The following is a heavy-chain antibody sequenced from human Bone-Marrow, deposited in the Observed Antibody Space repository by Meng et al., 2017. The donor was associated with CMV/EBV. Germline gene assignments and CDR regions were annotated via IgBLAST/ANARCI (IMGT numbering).Heavy chain of an antibody. J-gene: IGHJ3*02. D-gene: IGHD5/OR15-5a*01. CDR1: GFTFSSYA. V-gene: IGHV3-30*04. CDR3: ARDLVSTVPGAFDI. Sequence: GESLKISCTASGFTFSSYAMHWVRQAPGKGLEWVAVISYDGSNKYYADSVKGRFTISRDNSKNTLYLQMNSLRAEDTAVYYCARDLVSTVPGAFDIWGQGTMVTVSS. CDR2: ISYDGSNK.